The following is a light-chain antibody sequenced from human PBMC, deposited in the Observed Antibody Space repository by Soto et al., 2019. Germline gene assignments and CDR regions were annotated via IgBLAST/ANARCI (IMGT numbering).Light chain of an antibody. CDR1: SSDVGGYNF. CDR2: DVS. CDR3: ASYTTSSTSV. V-gene: IGLV2-14*03. J-gene: IGLJ3*02. Sequence: QSALTQPASVSGSPGQSITISCTGTSSDVGGYNFVSWFQQHPGKTPKLIIFDVSNRPSGVSNRFSGSKSGNTASLTISGLLAGDEADYYCASYTTSSTSVFGGGTKLTVL.